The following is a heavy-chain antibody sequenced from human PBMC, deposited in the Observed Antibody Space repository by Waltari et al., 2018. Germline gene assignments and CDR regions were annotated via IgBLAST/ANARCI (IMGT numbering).Heavy chain of an antibody. J-gene: IGHJ6*03. Sequence: QVQLQESGPGLVKPSETLSLTCTVSGGSISSYYWSWIRQPAGKGLEWIGRIYTSGSTTYNPSLKSRVTMSVDTSKNQFSLKLSSVTAADTAVYYCAREPRVLWFGELFYYYYMDVWGKGTTVTVSS. CDR1: GGSISSYY. V-gene: IGHV4-4*07. CDR2: IYTSGST. CDR3: AREPRVLWFGELFYYYYMDV. D-gene: IGHD3-10*01.